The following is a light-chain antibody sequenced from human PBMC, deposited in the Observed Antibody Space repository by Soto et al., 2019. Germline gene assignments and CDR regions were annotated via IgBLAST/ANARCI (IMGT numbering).Light chain of an antibody. CDR3: SSYTSSSTLLYV. J-gene: IGLJ1*01. Sequence: QSLLTQPASVSGSPGQSITISCTGTSSDVVGYNYVSWYQQHPGKAPKLMIYDVSNRPSGVSNRFSGSKSGNTASLTISGLQAEDEADYYCSSYTSSSTLLYVFGTGTKATVL. V-gene: IGLV2-14*01. CDR1: SSDVVGYNY. CDR2: DVS.